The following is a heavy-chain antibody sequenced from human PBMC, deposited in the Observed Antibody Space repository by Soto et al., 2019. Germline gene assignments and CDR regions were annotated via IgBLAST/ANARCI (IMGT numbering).Heavy chain of an antibody. CDR3: ARGGSDYGLDY. CDR2: IFPGDSET. J-gene: IGHJ4*02. CDR1: GYSFTSWW. Sequence: PGESLKISCKGSGYSFTSWWIGWVRQMPGKGPEWMGIIFPGDSETRYSPSFQGQVTISVDKSIGTAYLQWSSLKASDTATCYCARGGSDYGLDYWGQGTLVTVSS. V-gene: IGHV5-51*01. D-gene: IGHD3-10*01.